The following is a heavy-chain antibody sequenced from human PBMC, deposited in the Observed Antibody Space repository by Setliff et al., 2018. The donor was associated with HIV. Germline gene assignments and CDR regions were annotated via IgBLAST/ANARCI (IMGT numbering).Heavy chain of an antibody. Sequence: GGSLRLSCVVSGFTFSNFWMHWVRQAPGKGLVWVSRINSDGSTTDYADSVKGRFTISRDNAKNTLYLQMNSLRADDTAVYYCARDYVWGRRAFDIWGPGTMVTVSS. V-gene: IGHV3-74*01. CDR1: GFTFSNFW. CDR3: ARDYVWGRRAFDI. D-gene: IGHD3-16*01. J-gene: IGHJ3*02. CDR2: INSDGSTT.